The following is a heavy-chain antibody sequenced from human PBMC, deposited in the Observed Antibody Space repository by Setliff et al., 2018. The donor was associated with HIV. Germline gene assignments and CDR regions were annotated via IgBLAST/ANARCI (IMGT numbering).Heavy chain of an antibody. D-gene: IGHD3-22*01. Sequence: GGSLRLSWGGFTFSRYGMHWVRQAPGKGLEWVAFISYDGSKKYDADFVKGRFTISRDNSKNTLYLQMSSLRTDDTAVYFCARAGVYYDSSGYCIDYWGQGTLVTVSS. V-gene: IGHV3-30*04. CDR2: ISYDGSKK. CDR1: FTFSRYG. J-gene: IGHJ4*02. CDR3: ARAGVYYDSSGYCIDY.